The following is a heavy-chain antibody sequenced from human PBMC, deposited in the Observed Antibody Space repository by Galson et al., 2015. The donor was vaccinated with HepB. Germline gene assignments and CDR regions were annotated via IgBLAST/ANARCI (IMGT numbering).Heavy chain of an antibody. J-gene: IGHJ6*03. Sequence: SLRLSCAASGFTFSSYGMHWVRQAPGKGLEWVAVIWYDGSNKYYADSVKGRFTISRDNSKNTLYLQMNSLRAEDTAVYYCARVSSTSSTVHMDVWGKGTTATVSS. D-gene: IGHD2-2*01. V-gene: IGHV3-33*01. CDR3: ARVSSTSSTVHMDV. CDR2: IWYDGSNK. CDR1: GFTFSSYG.